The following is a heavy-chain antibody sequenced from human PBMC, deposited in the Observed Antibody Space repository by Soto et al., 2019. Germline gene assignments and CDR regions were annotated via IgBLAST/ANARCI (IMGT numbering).Heavy chain of an antibody. CDR1: GGSISQYY. D-gene: IGHD3-10*01. CDR2: IYSGGST. CDR3: ARGPGGFGGLSLDY. J-gene: IGHJ4*02. V-gene: IGHV4-4*07. Sequence: QVQLQESGPGLVKPSETLSLSCGVSGGSISQYYWSWIRQPAGKGLEWIGRIYSGGSTNYNPSLESRVTMSVDTSKNELSLWLSSVTASDTAVYYCARGPGGFGGLSLDYWGQGTLVTVSS.